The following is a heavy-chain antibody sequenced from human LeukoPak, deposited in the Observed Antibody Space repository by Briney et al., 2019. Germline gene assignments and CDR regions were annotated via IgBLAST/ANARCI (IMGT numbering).Heavy chain of an antibody. D-gene: IGHD6-19*01. J-gene: IGHJ4*02. CDR1: GFTFSSYS. Sequence: GSLRLSCAASGFTFSSYSMNWVHQAPGKGLEWIGYISYGGSTSYNPSLQSRVTISVDTSKNQLSLKVSSVTAAETAVYYCARRVTSSGWYRDDCWGQGTLVTVSS. CDR3: ARRVTSSGWYRDDC. V-gene: IGHV4-59*08. CDR2: ISYGGST.